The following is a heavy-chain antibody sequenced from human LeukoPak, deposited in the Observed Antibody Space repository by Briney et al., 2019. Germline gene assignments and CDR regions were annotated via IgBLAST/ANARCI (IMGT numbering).Heavy chain of an antibody. J-gene: IGHJ3*02. D-gene: IGHD6-6*01. V-gene: IGHV3-30*04. CDR3: ARAYEYSSSSYAFDI. CDR1: GFTFSSYA. CDR2: ISYDGSNK. Sequence: PGRSLRLSCAASGFTFSSYAMHWVRQAPGKGLEWVAVISYDGSNKYYADSVKGRFTISRDNSKNTLYLQVSSLRADDTAVYYCARAYEYSSSSYAFDIWAQGTMVTVSS.